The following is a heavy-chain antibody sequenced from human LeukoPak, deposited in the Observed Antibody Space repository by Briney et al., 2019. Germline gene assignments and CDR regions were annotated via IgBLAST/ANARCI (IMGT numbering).Heavy chain of an antibody. CDR1: GGSISSGGYY. D-gene: IGHD5-18*01. CDR2: IYYSGNT. V-gene: IGHV4-31*03. J-gene: IGHJ6*02. Sequence: SETLSLTCTVSGGSISSGGYYWSWIRQHPGKGLEWIGYIYYSGNTYYSPSLKSRVTISVDTSKNQFSLKLSSVTAADTAVYYCARDRRYSYGSNYYYYGMDVWGQGTTVTVSS. CDR3: ARDRRYSYGSNYYYYGMDV.